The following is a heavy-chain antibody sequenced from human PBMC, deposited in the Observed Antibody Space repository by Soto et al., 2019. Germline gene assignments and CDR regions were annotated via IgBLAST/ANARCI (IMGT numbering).Heavy chain of an antibody. CDR3: ARATGINYNYYGMDV. CDR2: INPNSGGS. J-gene: IGHJ6*02. D-gene: IGHD2-21*01. CDR1: GYTFTGYY. Sequence: QVQLVQSGAEVKKPGASVKVSCKASGYTFTGYYMHWVRQAPGQGLVWMGWINPNSGGSNYVQKFQGRVTMTRDTSISTVYMELSRLRSDDTAVYYCARATGINYNYYGMDVWGQGTTVTVSS. V-gene: IGHV1-2*02.